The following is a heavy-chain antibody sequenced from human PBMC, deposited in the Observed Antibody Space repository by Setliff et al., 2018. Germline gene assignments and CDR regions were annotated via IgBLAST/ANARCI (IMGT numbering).Heavy chain of an antibody. D-gene: IGHD3-16*01. CDR2: IIPILGIT. CDR1: GGAFSTYS. Sequence: SVKVSCKASGGAFSTYSLSWVRQAPGQGFEWVGRIIPILGITNYAQRFQGRVTITADESTSTGYMELRSLRSDDTAVYYCARELRSPYWHLDSWGQGTQVTVSS. V-gene: IGHV1-69*13. CDR3: ARELRSPYWHLDS. J-gene: IGHJ5*01.